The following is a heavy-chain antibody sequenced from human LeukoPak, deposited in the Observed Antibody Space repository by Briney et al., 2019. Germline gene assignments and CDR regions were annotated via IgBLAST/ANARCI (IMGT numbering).Heavy chain of an antibody. Sequence: PGGSLRLSCAASGFTFSDYYMSWIRQAPGKGLEWVSYISSSGSTIYYADSVKGRFTISRDNAKNSLYLQMNSLRAEDTAVYYCARDLRYYYDSSGYYHVLDYFDYWGQGTLVTVSS. V-gene: IGHV3-11*04. CDR3: ARDLRYYYDSSGYYHVLDYFDY. D-gene: IGHD3-22*01. J-gene: IGHJ4*02. CDR2: ISSSGSTI. CDR1: GFTFSDYY.